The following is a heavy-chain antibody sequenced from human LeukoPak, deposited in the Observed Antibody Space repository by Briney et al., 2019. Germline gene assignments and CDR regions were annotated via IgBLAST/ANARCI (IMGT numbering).Heavy chain of an antibody. J-gene: IGHJ6*02. Sequence: GGSLRLSCAASGFTFSSYSMNWVRQAPGKGLEWVSSISSSSSYIYYADSVKGRFTISRDNAKNSLYLQMNSLRAEDTAVYYCASVYDFWSGSRLYYYYYGMDVWGQGTTVTVSS. CDR3: ASVYDFWSGSRLYYYYYGMDV. D-gene: IGHD3-3*01. CDR2: ISSSSSYI. V-gene: IGHV3-21*01. CDR1: GFTFSSYS.